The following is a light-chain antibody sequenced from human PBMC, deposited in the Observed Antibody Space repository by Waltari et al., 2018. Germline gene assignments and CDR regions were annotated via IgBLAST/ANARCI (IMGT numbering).Light chain of an antibody. Sequence: QSALTQPASVSGSPGQSITISCTGTSSDVGCYNHVSWYQQHPAKAPKLMIYDVSSRPSGVSNRFFGSKSGNTASLTISGLQAEDEAVYFCSSYSTSLTPYVFGPGTKVTVL. CDR2: DVS. V-gene: IGLV2-14*03. J-gene: IGLJ1*01. CDR1: SSDVGCYNH. CDR3: SSYSTSLTPYV.